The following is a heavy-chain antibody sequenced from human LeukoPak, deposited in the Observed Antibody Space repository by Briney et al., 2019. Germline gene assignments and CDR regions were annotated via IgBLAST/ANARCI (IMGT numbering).Heavy chain of an antibody. Sequence: GGSLRLSCAASGFTFSDYYMSWILQAPGKGLQWVSYIISSGSTIYYADSVKGRFTISRDNSKNSLYLQMNSLRAEDTAVYYCARDRYGDYFDYWGQGTLVTVSS. D-gene: IGHD4-17*01. V-gene: IGHV3-11*01. CDR2: IISSGSTI. CDR3: ARDRYGDYFDY. CDR1: GFTFSDYY. J-gene: IGHJ4*02.